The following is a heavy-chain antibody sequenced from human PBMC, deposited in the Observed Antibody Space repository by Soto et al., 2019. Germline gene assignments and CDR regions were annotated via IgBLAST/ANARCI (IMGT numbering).Heavy chain of an antibody. CDR3: ARDGAVAGGINFDY. J-gene: IGHJ4*01. CDR2: INAGNGNT. Sequence: ASVKVSSKASRYTFSTYAIHWVRQAPGQRLEWMGWINAGNGNTKYSQKFQGRVTITRDTSASTAYMELSSLRSEDTAVYYCARDGAVAGGINFDYWG. V-gene: IGHV1-3*01. CDR1: RYTFSTYA. D-gene: IGHD6-19*01.